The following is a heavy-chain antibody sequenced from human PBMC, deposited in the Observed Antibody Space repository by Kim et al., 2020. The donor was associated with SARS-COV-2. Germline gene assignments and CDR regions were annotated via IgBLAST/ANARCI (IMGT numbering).Heavy chain of an antibody. D-gene: IGHD6-13*01. Sequence: NPSLKRRVTISVDTSKNQFSLKLSSVTAADTAVYYCARAVAGSWHYYFDYWGQGTLVTVSS. J-gene: IGHJ4*02. V-gene: IGHV4-31*02. CDR3: ARAVAGSWHYYFDY.